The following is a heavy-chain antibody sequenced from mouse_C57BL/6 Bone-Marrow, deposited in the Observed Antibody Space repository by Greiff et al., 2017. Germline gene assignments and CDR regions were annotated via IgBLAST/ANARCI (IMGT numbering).Heavy chain of an antibody. V-gene: IGHV1-19*01. CDR2: INPYNGGT. J-gene: IGHJ2*01. D-gene: IGHD2-4*01. CDR1: GYTFTDYY. Sequence: VNVKQSGPVLVKPGASVKMSCKASGYTFTDYYMNWVKQSHGKSLEWIGVINPYNGGTSYNQKFKGKATLTVDKSSSTAYMELNSLTSEDSAVYYCARGLRRAYYFDYWGQGTTRTVSS. CDR3: ARGLRRAYYFDY.